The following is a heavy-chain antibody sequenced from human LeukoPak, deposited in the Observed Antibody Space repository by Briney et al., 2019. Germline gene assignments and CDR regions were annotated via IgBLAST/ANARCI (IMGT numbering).Heavy chain of an antibody. J-gene: IGHJ4*02. Sequence: SQTLSLTCTVSGGSISSSGYYWSWLRQHPGKGLEWIGYIYYSGTTYYNPSLKSRVTISVDTSKNQFSLKLFSVTASDTAVYYCAREDYYDSSGYLDYWGQGTLVTVSS. CDR3: AREDYYDSSGYLDY. CDR2: IYYSGTT. D-gene: IGHD3-22*01. V-gene: IGHV4-31*03. CDR1: GGSISSSGYY.